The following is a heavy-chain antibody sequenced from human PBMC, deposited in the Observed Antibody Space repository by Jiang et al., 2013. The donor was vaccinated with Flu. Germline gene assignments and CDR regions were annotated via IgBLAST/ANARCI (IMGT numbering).Heavy chain of an antibody. J-gene: IGHJ4*02. V-gene: IGHV3-21*01. CDR3: ARDPGYSYGPGCVDY. D-gene: IGHD5-18*01. CDR2: ISSSSSYI. Sequence: VQPLESGGGLVKPGGSLRLSCAASGFTFSSYSMNWVRQAPGKGLEWVSSISSSSSYIYYADSVKGRFTISRDNAKNSLYLQMNSLRAEDTAVYYCARDPGYSYGPGCVDYWGQGTLVTVSS. CDR1: GFTFSSYS.